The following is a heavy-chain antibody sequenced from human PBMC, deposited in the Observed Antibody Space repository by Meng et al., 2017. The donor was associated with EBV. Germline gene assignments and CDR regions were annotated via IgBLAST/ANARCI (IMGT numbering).Heavy chain of an antibody. J-gene: IGHJ5*02. V-gene: IGHV1-8*01. CDR1: GYTFTSYD. CDR2: MNPNSGNT. CDR3: ARGPYYYDSSGYYYGEFDP. Sequence: QVAVVQSGAEVKKPGASVKVSCKASGYTFTSYDINWVRQATGQGLEWMGWMNPNSGNTGYAQKFQGRVTMTRNTSISTAYMELSSLRSEDTAVYYCARGPYYYDSSGYYYGEFDPWGQGTLVTVSS. D-gene: IGHD3-22*01.